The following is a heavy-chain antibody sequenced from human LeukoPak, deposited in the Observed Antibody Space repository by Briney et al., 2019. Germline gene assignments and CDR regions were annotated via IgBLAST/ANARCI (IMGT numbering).Heavy chain of an antibody. CDR3: ARASGPFDF. D-gene: IGHD3-10*01. V-gene: IGHV3-33*01. CDR2: IWSDGSNK. CDR1: GLTFSVCG. J-gene: IGHJ4*02. Sequence: GGSLSLFCGPSGLTFSVCGMHWPRQAPGKGVEWVAVIWSDGSNKYFADSEKRRFTISRDNSKNTLYLQMNSLRAEDTAVYYCARASGPFDFWGQGTLVTVSS.